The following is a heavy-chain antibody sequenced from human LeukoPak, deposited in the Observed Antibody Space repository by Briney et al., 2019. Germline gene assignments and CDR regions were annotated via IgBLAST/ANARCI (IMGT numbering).Heavy chain of an antibody. CDR2: ISGSSTTI. J-gene: IGHJ4*02. CDR3: ARDERDGYNGY. Sequence: GGSLRLSCAASGFTFSDYYMSWIRQAPGKGLEWVSYISGSSTTIYYADPVKGRFTISRDNAKNSLYLQMNSLRAEDTAMYYCARDERDGYNGYWGQGTLVTVSS. V-gene: IGHV3-11*01. CDR1: GFTFSDYY. D-gene: IGHD5-24*01.